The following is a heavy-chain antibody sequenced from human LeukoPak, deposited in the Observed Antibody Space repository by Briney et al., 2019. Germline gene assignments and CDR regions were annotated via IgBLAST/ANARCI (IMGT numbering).Heavy chain of an antibody. CDR1: GFTFSSYE. J-gene: IGHJ4*02. D-gene: IGHD3-10*01. CDR2: ISSSGTTK. Sequence: GGSLRLSCAASGFTFSSYEMNWVRQAPGKGLEWVSYISSSGTTKYYADSVEGRFTISRDNAKNSLYLQMNSLRAEDTAVYYCARVGLIAVRGPQDLDYWGQGTLVTVSS. CDR3: ARVGLIAVRGPQDLDY. V-gene: IGHV3-48*03.